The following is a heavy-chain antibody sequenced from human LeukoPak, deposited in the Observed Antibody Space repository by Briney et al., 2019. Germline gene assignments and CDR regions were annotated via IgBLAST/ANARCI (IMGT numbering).Heavy chain of an antibody. CDR2: IYHSGST. CDR3: AKKSYDFWSGYLMVNWFDP. CDR1: GGSISSSNW. D-gene: IGHD3-3*01. J-gene: IGHJ5*02. V-gene: IGHV4-4*02. Sequence: SGTLSLTCAVSGGSISSSNWWSWVRQPPGKGLEWIGEIYHSGSTNYNPSLKSRVTISVDKSKNQFSLKLSSVTAADTAVYYCAKKSYDFWSGYLMVNWFDPWGQGTLVTVSS.